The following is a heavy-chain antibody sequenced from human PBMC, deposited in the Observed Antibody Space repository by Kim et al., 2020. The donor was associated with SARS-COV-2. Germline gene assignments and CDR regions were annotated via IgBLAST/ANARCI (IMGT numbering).Heavy chain of an antibody. J-gene: IGHJ3*02. CDR3: ARAAHCSSTSCYTGNAFDI. D-gene: IGHD2-2*02. V-gene: IGHV3-11*06. Sequence: KGRFTIDRDNAKNSLYLQMNSLRAEGTAVYYCARAAHCSSTSCYTGNAFDIWGQGTMVTVSS.